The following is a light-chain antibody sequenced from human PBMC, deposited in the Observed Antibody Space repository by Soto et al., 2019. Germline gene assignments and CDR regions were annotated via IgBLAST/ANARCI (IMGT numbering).Light chain of an antibody. CDR2: STN. Sequence: QSVLTQPPSTSGTPGQRVTISCSGSRSNIGRSTVNWYQQLPGTAPKVLVYSTNQRPSGVPDRFSGSKSGNTASLTISGLQAEDEADYYCSSYTSSSTVGVFGTGTKVTVL. J-gene: IGLJ1*01. CDR3: SSYTSSSTVGV. V-gene: IGLV1-44*01. CDR1: RSNIGRST.